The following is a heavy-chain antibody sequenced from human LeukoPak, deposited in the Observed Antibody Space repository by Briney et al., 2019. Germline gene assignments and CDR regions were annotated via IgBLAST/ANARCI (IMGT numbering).Heavy chain of an antibody. D-gene: IGHD2-21*01. CDR1: GFTFSSYS. CDR2: ISSSSSYI. J-gene: IGHJ4*02. Sequence: PGGSLRLSCAASGFTFSSYSMNWVRQAPGKGLEWVSSISSSSSYIYYADSVKGRFTISRDNAKNSLYLQMNSLRAEDTAVYYCARLPSNPRVVGGYWGQGTLVTVSS. V-gene: IGHV3-21*01. CDR3: ARLPSNPRVVGGY.